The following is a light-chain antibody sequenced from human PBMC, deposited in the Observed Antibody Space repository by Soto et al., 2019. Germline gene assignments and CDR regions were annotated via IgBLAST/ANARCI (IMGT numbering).Light chain of an antibody. V-gene: IGKV3-20*01. Sequence: EIALTQSPGTLSLSPGERATLSCRSSQSVSNNYLAWYQQKPGQAPRLLIYGASNRATGIPDRLSGSGSGTDFTLTISRLEPEDFAVYHCQQYSSSPRTFGQGTRLEI. CDR3: QQYSSSPRT. CDR1: QSVSNNY. CDR2: GAS. J-gene: IGKJ5*01.